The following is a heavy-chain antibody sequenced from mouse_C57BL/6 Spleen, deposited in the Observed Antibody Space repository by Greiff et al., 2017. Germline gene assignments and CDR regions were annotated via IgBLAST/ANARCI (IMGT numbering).Heavy chain of an antibody. CDR2: ISSVSSTL. CDR1: GFTFSDYG. CDR3: ARRDYYGDYFDY. V-gene: IGHV5-17*01. J-gene: IGHJ2*01. Sequence: EVKLVESGGGLVKPGGSLKLSCAASGFTFSDYGMHWVRQAPEKWLEWVAYISSVSSTLYYADTVKGRFTISRDNAKNTLFLQMTSLRSEDTAMYYCARRDYYGDYFDYWGQGTTLTVSS. D-gene: IGHD1-1*01.